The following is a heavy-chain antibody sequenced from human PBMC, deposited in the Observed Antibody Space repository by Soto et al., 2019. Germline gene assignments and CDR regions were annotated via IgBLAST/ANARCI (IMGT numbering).Heavy chain of an antibody. CDR3: AVGNSTTYNWFDP. Sequence: ASVKVSCKASGGTFSNSAIYWVRQAPGQGLVWMRGFNPIFGAPYYAQTFQGRVTITADESTGTVYMDLSSLRSEDTAVYYCAVGNSTTYNWFDPWGQGTLVTVSS. CDR2: FNPIFGAP. D-gene: IGHD1-7*01. J-gene: IGHJ5*02. CDR1: GGTFSNSA. V-gene: IGHV1-69*13.